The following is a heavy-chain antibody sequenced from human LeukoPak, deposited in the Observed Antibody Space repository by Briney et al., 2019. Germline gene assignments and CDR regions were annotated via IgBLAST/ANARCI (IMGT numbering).Heavy chain of an antibody. V-gene: IGHV3-30-3*01. CDR2: ISYDGSNK. J-gene: IGHJ4*02. D-gene: IGHD3-10*01. Sequence: PGRSLRLSCAASGFTFSSYAMHWVRQAPGKGLEWVAVISYDGSNKYYADSVKGRFTISRDNSKNTLYLQMNSLRAEDTAVYYCARDRDDYYGSGSAFDYWGQGTLVTVSS. CDR3: ARDRDDYYGSGSAFDY. CDR1: GFTFSSYA.